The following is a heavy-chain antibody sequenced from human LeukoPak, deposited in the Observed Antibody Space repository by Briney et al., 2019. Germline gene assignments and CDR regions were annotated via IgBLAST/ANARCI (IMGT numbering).Heavy chain of an antibody. CDR1: GGTLSSYA. CDR3: ARDGTGYSGYGNYYYYGMDV. Sequence: ASVKVSCKASGGTLSSYAISWVRQAPGQGLEWMGGIIPIFGTANYAQKFQGRVTITSDDSTSTAYMELSSLRSEDTAVYYCARDGTGYSGYGNYYYYGMDVWGQGTTVTVSS. V-gene: IGHV1-69*01. J-gene: IGHJ6*02. CDR2: IIPIFGTA. D-gene: IGHD5-12*01.